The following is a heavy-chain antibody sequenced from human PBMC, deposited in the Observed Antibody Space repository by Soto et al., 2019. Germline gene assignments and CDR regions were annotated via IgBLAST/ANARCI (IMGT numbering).Heavy chain of an antibody. CDR1: GFTFSSYR. Sequence: EVPLVESGGGLVQPGGSLRLSCAASGFTFSSYRMSWVRQAPGKGLEWVANIKQDGSEKYYVDSVKGRFTISRDNAKNSLYLQMNSLRAEDTAVYYCARSIAARLNWFDPWGQGTLVTVSS. D-gene: IGHD6-6*01. V-gene: IGHV3-7*01. CDR2: IKQDGSEK. J-gene: IGHJ5*02. CDR3: ARSIAARLNWFDP.